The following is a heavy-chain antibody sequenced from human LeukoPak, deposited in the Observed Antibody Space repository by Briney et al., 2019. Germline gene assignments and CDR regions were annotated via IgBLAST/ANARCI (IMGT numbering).Heavy chain of an antibody. V-gene: IGHV4-61*01. CDR3: ARETSQKGAHYMDV. J-gene: IGHJ6*03. CDR2: IYYSGST. CDR1: GGSLSSPNYY. D-gene: IGHD3-16*01. Sequence: SETLSLTCTVSGGSLSSPNYYWAWIRQPPGKGLEWIGYIYYSGSTNYNPSLKSRVTISVDTSKNQFSLKLSSVTAADTAVYYCARETSQKGAHYMDVWGKGTTVTISS.